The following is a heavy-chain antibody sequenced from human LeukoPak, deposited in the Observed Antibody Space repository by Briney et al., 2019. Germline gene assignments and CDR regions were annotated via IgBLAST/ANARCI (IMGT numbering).Heavy chain of an antibody. Sequence: PGGSLRLSCAASGFTFSSYSMNWVRQAPGKGLEWVSSISSSSSYIYYADSVKGRFTISRDYSENTVYLQMNSLRVEDTAVYYCARGLGTNYGGYCTGGSCPVYWGQGTLVTVSS. CDR3: ARGLGTNYGGYCTGGSCPVY. CDR2: ISSSSSYI. CDR1: GFTFSSYS. J-gene: IGHJ4*02. V-gene: IGHV3-21*01. D-gene: IGHD2-15*01.